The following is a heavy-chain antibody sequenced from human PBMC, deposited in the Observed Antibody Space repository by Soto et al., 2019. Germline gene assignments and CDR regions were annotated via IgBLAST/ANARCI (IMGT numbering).Heavy chain of an antibody. Sequence: QVQLVQSGAEVKKPGASVKVSCKASGYTFTSYGISWVRQAPGQGLEWMGWISAYNGNTNYAQKLQGRVTMTTDTSTGTADMELRSLRSDDTAVYYCARDSYCSGGSCYRGYFDYWGEGTLVTVSS. D-gene: IGHD2-15*01. J-gene: IGHJ4*02. CDR3: ARDSYCSGGSCYRGYFDY. V-gene: IGHV1-18*01. CDR2: ISAYNGNT. CDR1: GYTFTSYG.